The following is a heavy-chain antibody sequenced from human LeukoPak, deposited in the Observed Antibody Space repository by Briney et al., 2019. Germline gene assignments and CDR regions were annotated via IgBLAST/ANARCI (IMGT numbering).Heavy chain of an antibody. D-gene: IGHD1-26*01. J-gene: IGHJ5*02. CDR3: ARDNQWELRRWFDP. CDR1: GFPFSSYW. V-gene: IGHV3-74*01. Sequence: PGASLRLSCAASGFPFSSYWMHWVRQAPGKGLVWVSRINSDGSSTSYADSVKGRFTISRDNAKNTLYLQMNSLRAEDTAVYYCARDNQWELRRWFDPWGQGTLVTVSS. CDR2: INSDGSST.